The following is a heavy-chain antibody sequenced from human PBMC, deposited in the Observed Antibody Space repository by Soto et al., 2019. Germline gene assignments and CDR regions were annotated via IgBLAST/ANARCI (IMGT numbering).Heavy chain of an antibody. Sequence: QVQLQESGPGLVKPSQTLSLTCTVYGGSISSGVYYWRWIRHPPVKGLEWIGYIYYSGTTYYHPPLKSRVTISVDASQNQFSLKLISVTAADTDVYYCASRIVVVPAAIDYWGQGTLVTVAS. D-gene: IGHD2-2*01. V-gene: IGHV4-30-4*01. CDR3: ASRIVVVPAAIDY. CDR1: GGSISSGVYY. J-gene: IGHJ4*02. CDR2: IYYSGTT.